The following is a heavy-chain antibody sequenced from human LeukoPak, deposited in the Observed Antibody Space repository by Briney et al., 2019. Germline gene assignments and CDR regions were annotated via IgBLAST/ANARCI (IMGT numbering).Heavy chain of an antibody. CDR3: ARDDAGTTVGNYYYGMDV. J-gene: IGHJ6*02. V-gene: IGHV4-59*01. Sequence: SETLSLTCTVSGGSISSYYWSWIRQPPGKGLEWIGYIYYSGSTNYNPSLKSRVTISVDTSKNQFSLKLSSVTAADTAVYYCARDDAGTTVGNYYYGMDVWGQGTTVTVSS. CDR1: GGSISSYY. CDR2: IYYSGST. D-gene: IGHD4-17*01.